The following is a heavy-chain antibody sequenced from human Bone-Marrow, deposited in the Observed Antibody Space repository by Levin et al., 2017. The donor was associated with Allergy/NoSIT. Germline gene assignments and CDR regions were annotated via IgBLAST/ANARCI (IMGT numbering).Heavy chain of an antibody. Sequence: GGSLRLSCAASGFTFSSYEMNWVRQAPGKGLEWVSYISSSGSTIYYADSVKGRFTISRDNAKNSLYLQMNSLRAEDTAVYYCARVTVVPAGRGNFDYWGQGTLVTVSS. J-gene: IGHJ4*02. CDR3: ARVTVVPAGRGNFDY. D-gene: IGHD2-2*01. CDR2: ISSSGSTI. CDR1: GFTFSSYE. V-gene: IGHV3-48*03.